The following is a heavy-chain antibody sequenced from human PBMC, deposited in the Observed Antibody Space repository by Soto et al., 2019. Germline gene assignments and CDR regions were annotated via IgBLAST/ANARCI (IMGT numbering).Heavy chain of an antibody. J-gene: IGHJ5*02. CDR2: FDPEDGET. CDR1: GYTFTSYG. V-gene: IGHV1-24*01. Sequence: ASVKVSCKASGYTFTSYGISWVRQAPGQGLEWMGGFDPEDGETIYAQKFQGRVTMTEDTSTDTAYMELSSLRSEDTAVYYCATDSDLGWFDPWGQGTLVTVSS. D-gene: IGHD2-21*02. CDR3: ATDSDLGWFDP.